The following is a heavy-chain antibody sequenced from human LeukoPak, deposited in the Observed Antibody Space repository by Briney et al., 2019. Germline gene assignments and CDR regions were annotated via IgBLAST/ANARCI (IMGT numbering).Heavy chain of an antibody. D-gene: IGHD3-9*01. Sequence: GGSLRLSCAASGFTFSSYGVHWVRQAPGKGLEWVAVISYDGSNKYYADSVKGRFTISRDNSKNTLYLQMNSLRAEDTAVYYCAKGGYDILTGYFVGYYGMDVWGQGTTVTVSS. J-gene: IGHJ6*02. CDR3: AKGGYDILTGYFVGYYGMDV. CDR2: ISYDGSNK. CDR1: GFTFSSYG. V-gene: IGHV3-30*18.